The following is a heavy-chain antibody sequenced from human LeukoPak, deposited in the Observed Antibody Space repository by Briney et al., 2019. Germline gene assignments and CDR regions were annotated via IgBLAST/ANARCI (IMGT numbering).Heavy chain of an antibody. CDR3: AREWGRGRVDRYYYDSSGYDWRSEFDY. CDR2: ISRSGDSL. J-gene: IGHJ4*02. CDR1: GFPFRDYY. Sequence: GGSLRLSCAASGFPFRDYYMTWIRQAPGKGLEWISYISRSGDSLYYADSVEGRFTISRDNAKNSLFLQMNSLRAEDTAVYYCAREWGRGRVDRYYYDSSGYDWRSEFDYWGQGTLVTVSS. V-gene: IGHV3-11*04. D-gene: IGHD3-22*01.